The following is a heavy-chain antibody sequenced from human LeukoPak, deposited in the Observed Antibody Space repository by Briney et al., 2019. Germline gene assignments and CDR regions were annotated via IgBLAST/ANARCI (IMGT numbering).Heavy chain of an antibody. J-gene: IGHJ3*02. D-gene: IGHD4-17*01. Sequence: SQTLTLTCAVSAHSFSSHYWTWLRQPPGKGLEWIGYISYIGSTNYNPSLKSRVTISIDTSKNQFFLKLSSVTAADTAVYYCARDLVTVTKGFDIWGQGTMVSVSS. CDR2: ISYIGST. CDR3: ARDLVTVTKGFDI. CDR1: AHSFSSHY. V-gene: IGHV4-59*11.